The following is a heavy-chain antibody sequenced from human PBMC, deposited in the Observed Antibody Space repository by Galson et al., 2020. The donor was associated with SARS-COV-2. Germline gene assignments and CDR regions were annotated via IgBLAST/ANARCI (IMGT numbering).Heavy chain of an antibody. D-gene: IGHD4-17*01. CDR1: GGTFSSYA. V-gene: IGHV1-69*13. CDR3: ARASWGTVTSSPYYYYYMDV. J-gene: IGHJ6*03. Sequence: SVTVSCKASGGTFSSYAISWVRPAPGQGLEWMGGIIPIFGTANYAQKFQGRVTITADESTSTAYMELSSLRSEDTAVYYCARASWGTVTSSPYYYYYMDVWGKGTTVTVSS. CDR2: IIPIFGTA.